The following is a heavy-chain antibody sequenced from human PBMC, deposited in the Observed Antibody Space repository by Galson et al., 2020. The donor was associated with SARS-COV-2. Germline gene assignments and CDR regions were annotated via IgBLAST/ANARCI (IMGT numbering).Heavy chain of an antibody. J-gene: IGHJ1*01. CDR1: GFTFSTYG. D-gene: IGHD2-2*01. V-gene: IGHV3-30*18. CDR2: ISYDARTE. Sequence: TGGSLRLSCAASGFTFSTYGMHWVRQAPGKGLEWVAVISYDARTEYYTDSVKGRFTVSRDNSKNTLYLQMNSLRAEDTAVYYCAKDLRSDRMPEEHWGQGTLVTVSS. CDR3: AKDLRSDRMPEEH.